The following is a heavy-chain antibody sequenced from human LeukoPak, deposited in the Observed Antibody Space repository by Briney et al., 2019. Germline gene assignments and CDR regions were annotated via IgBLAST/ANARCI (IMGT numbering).Heavy chain of an antibody. CDR2: INHSGST. CDR1: GGSFSGYY. CDR3: AREVVRGNSY. J-gene: IGHJ4*02. V-gene: IGHV4-34*01. Sequence: KPSETLSLTCAVYGGSFSGYYWSWIRQPPGKGLEWIGEINHSGSTNYIPSLKSRVTISIDTSKNQFSLKLTSVTAADTAVYYCAREVVRGNSYWGQGTLVTVSS. D-gene: IGHD3-10*01.